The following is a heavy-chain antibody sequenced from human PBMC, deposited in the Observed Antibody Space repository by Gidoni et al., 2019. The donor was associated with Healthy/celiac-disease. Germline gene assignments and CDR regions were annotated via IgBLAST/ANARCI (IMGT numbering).Heavy chain of an antibody. CDR1: GYTLTGYY. Sequence: QVQLVQSRTAVKKPGASVKVPCKASGYTLTGYYMPWVRQAPGQGLEWMGWINPNRCGTNYAQKFQGSVTMTRDTSISTAYMELSRLRSDDTAVYYCARLGSSSWYFDLWGRGTLVTVSS. D-gene: IGHD6-6*01. V-gene: IGHV1-2*02. CDR2: INPNRCGT. J-gene: IGHJ2*01. CDR3: ARLGSSSWYFDL.